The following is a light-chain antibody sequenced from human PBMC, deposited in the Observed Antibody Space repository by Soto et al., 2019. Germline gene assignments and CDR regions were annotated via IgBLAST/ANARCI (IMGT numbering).Light chain of an antibody. CDR2: DAS. J-gene: IGKJ5*01. CDR1: QSVSSY. Sequence: EIVLTQSPATLSLSPGERATLSCRASQSVSSYLAWYQQKPGQAPRLLIYDASNRATGIPARFSGSGSGTDFTLTISSLEPEDCAVYYCQQRRNWPPAFGQGTRREIK. CDR3: QQRRNWPPA. V-gene: IGKV3-11*01.